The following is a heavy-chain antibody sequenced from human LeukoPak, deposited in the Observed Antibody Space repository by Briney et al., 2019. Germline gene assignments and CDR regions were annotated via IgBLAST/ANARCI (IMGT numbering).Heavy chain of an antibody. Sequence: GGSLRLSCAASGFTFSSYGMHWVRQAPGKGLEWVAVISYDGSNRYYADSVKGRFTISRDNAKNSLYLQMNSLRAEDTALYYCAKGPTAGGSYFYFDYWGQGTLVTVSS. CDR3: AKGPTAGGSYFYFDY. CDR1: GFTFSSYG. D-gene: IGHD1-26*01. CDR2: ISYDGSNR. V-gene: IGHV3-30*18. J-gene: IGHJ4*02.